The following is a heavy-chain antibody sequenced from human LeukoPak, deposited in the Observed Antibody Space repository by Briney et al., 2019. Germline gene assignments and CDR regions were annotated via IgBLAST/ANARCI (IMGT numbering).Heavy chain of an antibody. CDR2: IYSGGST. V-gene: IGHV3-66*01. CDR1: GFTVSSNY. D-gene: IGHD6-13*01. J-gene: IGHJ4*01. CDR3: ATDVRSSPLGF. Sequence: GGSLRLSCAASGFTVSSNYMSWVRQAPGKGLEWVSIIYSGGSTYYADSVKGRFTISRDSSDNTLFLQMSNLRADDSGLYYCATDVRSSPLGFWGHGTLVTVSS.